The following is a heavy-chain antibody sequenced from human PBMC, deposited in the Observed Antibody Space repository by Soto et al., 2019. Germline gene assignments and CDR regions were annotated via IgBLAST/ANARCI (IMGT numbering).Heavy chain of an antibody. J-gene: IGHJ4*02. V-gene: IGHV3-30-3*01. CDR2: ISYDGSNK. D-gene: IGHD3-22*01. Sequence: QVQLVESGGGVVQPGRSLRLSCAASGFTFSSYAMHWVRQAPGKGLEWVAVISYDGSNKYYADSVKGRFTISRDNSKNTLYLQMNSLRAEDTAVYYCARGYYYDSSGYCDYWGQGTLVTVSS. CDR3: ARGYYYDSSGYCDY. CDR1: GFTFSSYA.